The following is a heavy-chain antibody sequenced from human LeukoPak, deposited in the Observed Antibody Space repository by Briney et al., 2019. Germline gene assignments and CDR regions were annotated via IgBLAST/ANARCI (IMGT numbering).Heavy chain of an antibody. CDR1: GGSISSGSYY. CDR3: ARDCDFWSGCSGGGDAFDI. V-gene: IGHV4-61*02. Sequence: PSETLSLTCTVSGGSISSGSYYWSWIRQPAGKGLEWIGRIYTSGSTNYNPSLKSRVTISVDTSKNQFSLKLSSVTAADTAVYYCARDCDFWSGCSGGGDAFDIWGQGTMVTVSS. J-gene: IGHJ3*02. D-gene: IGHD3-3*01. CDR2: IYTSGST.